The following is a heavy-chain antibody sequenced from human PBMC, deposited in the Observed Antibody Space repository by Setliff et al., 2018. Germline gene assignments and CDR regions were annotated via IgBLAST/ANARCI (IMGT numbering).Heavy chain of an antibody. CDR1: GGSISTYY. D-gene: IGHD6-13*01. V-gene: IGHV4-4*07. CDR2: VFVSGST. CDR3: ARHRIAAAVHMDV. Sequence: SETLSLTCTVSGGSISTYYWSWIRRPAGKGLEWIGRVFVSGSTNYNPSLKSRVTMSVDTSKNQFSLKLSSVTAADTAVYYCARHRIAAAVHMDVWGKGTTVTVSS. J-gene: IGHJ6*03.